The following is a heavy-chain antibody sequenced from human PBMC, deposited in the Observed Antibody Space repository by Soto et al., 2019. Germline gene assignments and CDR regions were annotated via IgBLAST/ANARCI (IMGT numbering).Heavy chain of an antibody. CDR2: IYYSGST. J-gene: IGHJ3*02. Sequence: SDTLSLTCTVSGGSISSHYWSWIRQHPGKGLEWIGYIYYSGSTNYNPSLKSRVTISVDTSKNQFSLKLSSVTAADTAVYYCARGGSRLVTSDAFDIWGQGTMVT. D-gene: IGHD3-9*01. CDR1: GGSISSHY. V-gene: IGHV4-59*11. CDR3: ARGGSRLVTSDAFDI.